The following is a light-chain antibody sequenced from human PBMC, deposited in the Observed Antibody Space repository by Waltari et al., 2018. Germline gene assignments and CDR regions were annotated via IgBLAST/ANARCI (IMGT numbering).Light chain of an antibody. J-gene: IGKJ5*01. CDR3: QQYYSTPPIT. Sequence: DIVMTQSPDSLAVSLGERATITCKSSQSIFYSAINKNYLAWYQQKPGQPPKLLIYWASTREAGFPDRFTGSGSGTDFTLTISSLQAEDVAVYYCQQYYSTPPITFGQGTRLEIK. CDR2: WAS. V-gene: IGKV4-1*01. CDR1: QSIFYSAINKNY.